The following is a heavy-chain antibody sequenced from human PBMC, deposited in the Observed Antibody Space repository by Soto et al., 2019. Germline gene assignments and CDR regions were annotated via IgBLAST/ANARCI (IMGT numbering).Heavy chain of an antibody. CDR1: GFTFSKYA. J-gene: IGHJ1*01. Sequence: EVQLLESGGGLVQPGGSLRLSCAASGFTFSKYAMTWVRQAPGKGPEWVSGISGSGGSTYYADSVKGRFTISRDNSKNAVDLQMDSLRAEDTAVYYCAKDYEPGYSSGWYPYWGKGTLVTVSS. CDR2: ISGSGGST. D-gene: IGHD6-19*01. V-gene: IGHV3-23*01. CDR3: AKDYEPGYSSGWYPY.